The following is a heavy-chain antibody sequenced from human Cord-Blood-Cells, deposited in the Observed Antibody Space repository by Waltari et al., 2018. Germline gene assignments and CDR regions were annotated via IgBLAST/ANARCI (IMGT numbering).Heavy chain of an antibody. D-gene: IGHD6-6*01. Sequence: QVQLVESGGGVVQPGRSLRLSCAASGFTFSSYGMHWVRQAPGKGLEGVAVIWYDGSNKYYADSVKGRFTISRDNSKNTLYLQMNSLRAEDTAVYYCARAGSSGAFDIWGQGTMVTVSS. CDR2: IWYDGSNK. J-gene: IGHJ3*02. CDR1: GFTFSSYG. CDR3: ARAGSSGAFDI. V-gene: IGHV3-33*01.